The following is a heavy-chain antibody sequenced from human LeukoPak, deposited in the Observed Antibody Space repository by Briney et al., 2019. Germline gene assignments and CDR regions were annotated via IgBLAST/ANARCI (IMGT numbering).Heavy chain of an antibody. CDR2: ISSSSSTI. CDR1: GFTFSSYS. J-gene: IGHJ4*02. CDR3: AREQYDFWSGYADY. D-gene: IGHD3-3*01. V-gene: IGHV3-48*01. Sequence: GGSLRLSCAASGFTFSSYSMSWVRQAPGKGLEWVSYISSSSSTIYYADSVKGRFTISRDNSKNTLYLQMNSLRAEDTAVYYCAREQYDFWSGYADYWGQGTLVTVSS.